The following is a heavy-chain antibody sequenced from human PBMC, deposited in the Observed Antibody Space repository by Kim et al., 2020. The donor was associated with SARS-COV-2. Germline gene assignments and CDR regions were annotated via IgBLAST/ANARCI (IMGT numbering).Heavy chain of an antibody. Sequence: GGSLRLFCAASGFTFSSYEMNWVRQAPGKGLEWVSYISISGSTIYYADTVKGRFTIARDNAKNSLYLQMNSLRAEDTAVYYCARNKQWLVLWGQGTLVTVSS. CDR3: ARNKQWLVL. CDR2: ISISGSTI. V-gene: IGHV3-48*03. J-gene: IGHJ4*02. CDR1: GFTFSSYE. D-gene: IGHD6-19*01.